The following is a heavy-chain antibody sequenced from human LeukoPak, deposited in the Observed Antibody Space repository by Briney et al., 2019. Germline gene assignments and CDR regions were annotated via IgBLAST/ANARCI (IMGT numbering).Heavy chain of an antibody. V-gene: IGHV3-48*01. Sequence: GGSLRLSCAASGFTFSSYSMNWVRQAPGKGLEWVSYISSSSTIYYADSVKGRFTISRDNAKNSLYLQMNSLRAEDTAVCYCARERYDILTGYKAFDIWGQGTMVTVSS. CDR3: ARERYDILTGYKAFDI. J-gene: IGHJ3*02. CDR2: ISSSSTI. CDR1: GFTFSSYS. D-gene: IGHD3-9*01.